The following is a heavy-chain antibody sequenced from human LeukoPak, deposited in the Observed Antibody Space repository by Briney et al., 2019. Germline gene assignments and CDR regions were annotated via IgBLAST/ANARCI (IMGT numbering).Heavy chain of an antibody. D-gene: IGHD1-26*01. V-gene: IGHV3-53*01. Sequence: GGSLRLSCAASGFTVSGNYMSWVRQAPRKGLEWVSVIYSGGSTYYADSVKGRFTISRDNSKNTLYLQMNSLRAEDTAVYYCARIYSGSYSDYWGQGTLVTVSS. CDR2: IYSGGST. J-gene: IGHJ4*02. CDR1: GFTVSGNY. CDR3: ARIYSGSYSDY.